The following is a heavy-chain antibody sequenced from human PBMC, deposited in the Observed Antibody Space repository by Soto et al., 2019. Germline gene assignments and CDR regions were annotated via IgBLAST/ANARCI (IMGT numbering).Heavy chain of an antibody. CDR1: GFTFDDYG. D-gene: IGHD6-13*01. CDR2: INWNGGST. Sequence: GGSLRLSCAASGFTFDDYGMSWVRQAPGKGLEWVSGINWNGGSTGYADSVKGRFTISRDNAKNSLYLQMNSLRAEDTALYHCARDVGTPTFRWFDPWGQGTLVTVSS. V-gene: IGHV3-20*01. CDR3: ARDVGTPTFRWFDP. J-gene: IGHJ5*02.